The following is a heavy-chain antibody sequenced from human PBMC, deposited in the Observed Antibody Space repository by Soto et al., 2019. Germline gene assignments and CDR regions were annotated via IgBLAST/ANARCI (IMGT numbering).Heavy chain of an antibody. J-gene: IGHJ4*02. CDR2: ISGSGGST. CDR3: AKSDQQLWLRLGTYYFDY. D-gene: IGHD5-18*01. Sequence: EVQLLESGGGLVQPGGSLRLSCAASGFTFSSYAMSWVRQAPGKGLEWVSAISGSGGSTYYADSVKGRFTISRDNSKNTLYLQMNSLRAEDTAVYYCAKSDQQLWLRLGTYYFDYWGQGTLVTVSS. V-gene: IGHV3-23*01. CDR1: GFTFSSYA.